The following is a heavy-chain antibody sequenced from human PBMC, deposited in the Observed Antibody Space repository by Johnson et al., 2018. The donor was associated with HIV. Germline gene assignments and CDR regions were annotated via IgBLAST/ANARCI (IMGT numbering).Heavy chain of an antibody. Sequence: EVQLVESGGGLVKPGGSLRLSCAASGFTFSNAWMHWVRQAPGKGLEWVGRIKSKTDGGTTDYAAPGKGRFTIARDESKNTLYLQRNSLKTEDTAVYYCTTGKLAPRAFDIWGQGTMVTVSS. CDR2: IKSKTDGGTT. CDR1: GFTFSNAW. CDR3: TTGKLAPRAFDI. V-gene: IGHV3-15*01. D-gene: IGHD3-10*01. J-gene: IGHJ3*02.